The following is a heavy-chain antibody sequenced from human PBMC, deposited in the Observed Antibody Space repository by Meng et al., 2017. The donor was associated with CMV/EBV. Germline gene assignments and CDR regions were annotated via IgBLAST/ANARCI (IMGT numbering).Heavy chain of an antibody. D-gene: IGHD1-14*01. V-gene: IGHV4-30-4*08. J-gene: IGHJ4*02. Sequence: HVVQQEAARAVVEPSPELSSLCTAAGGCFSSSYYYWSLIRQAPGKGLEWSGYISYGVSTYYTPSLKRLVTISVDTYKNKFSLKLSSVTAADTAVYYCARVTSSVAGAFDYWGQGTLVTVSS. CDR1: GGCFSSSYYY. CDR3: ARVTSSVAGAFDY. CDR2: ISYGVST.